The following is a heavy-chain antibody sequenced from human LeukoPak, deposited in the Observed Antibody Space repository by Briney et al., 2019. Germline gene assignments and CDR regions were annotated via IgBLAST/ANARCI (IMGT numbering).Heavy chain of an antibody. CDR3: ARGNIAAAGIHY. CDR2: IWYDGSNK. D-gene: IGHD6-13*01. V-gene: IGHV3-33*01. J-gene: IGHJ4*02. CDR1: GFTFSSYG. Sequence: GGSLRLSCAASGFTFSSYGMHWVRQAPGKGLEWVAVIWYDGSNKYYADSVKGRFTISRDNAKNTLYLQMNSVRAEDTAVYYCARGNIAAAGIHYWGQGTLVIVSS.